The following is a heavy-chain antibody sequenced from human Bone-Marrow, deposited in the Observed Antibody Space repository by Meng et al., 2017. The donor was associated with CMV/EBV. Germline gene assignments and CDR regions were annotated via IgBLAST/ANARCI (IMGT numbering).Heavy chain of an antibody. D-gene: IGHD5-12*01. V-gene: IGHV3-33*06. Sequence: GESLKISCAASGFTFSSYGMHWVRQAPGKGPEWVAVIWYDGSNKYYADSVKGRFTISRDNSKNTLYLQMNSLRAEDTAVYYCAKDRYSGYDLAYWGQGTLVTVSS. CDR2: IWYDGSNK. J-gene: IGHJ4*02. CDR3: AKDRYSGYDLAY. CDR1: GFTFSSYG.